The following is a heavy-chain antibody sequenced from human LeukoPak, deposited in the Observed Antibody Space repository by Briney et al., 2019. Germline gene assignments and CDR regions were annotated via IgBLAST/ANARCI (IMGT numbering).Heavy chain of an antibody. CDR1: GYTFTGYY. J-gene: IGHJ4*02. V-gene: IGHV1-2*02. CDR3: ARGVVLLWFGENDY. CDR2: INPNSGGT. Sequence: ASVKVSCKASGYTFTGYYMHWVRQAPGQGLEWMGWINPNSGGTNYAQKFQGRVTMTRDTSISTAYMELSRLRSDDTAVYYCARGVVLLWFGENDYCGQGTLVTVSS. D-gene: IGHD3-10*01.